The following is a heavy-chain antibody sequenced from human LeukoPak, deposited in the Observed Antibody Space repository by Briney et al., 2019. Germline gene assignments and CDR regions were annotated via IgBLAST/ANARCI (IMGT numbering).Heavy chain of an antibody. CDR2: ISSSGGSI. D-gene: IGHD2-21*01. Sequence: GGSLTLSCAASGFTFNHYYMNWIRQAPGKGLEWISYISSSGGSIHYAASVKGRFTISRDNAKNSLYLQMDSLRADDTAVYYCARGDIAANDYFDYWGQGALVTVSS. V-gene: IGHV3-11*01. CDR1: GFTFNHYY. J-gene: IGHJ4*02. CDR3: ARGDIAANDYFDY.